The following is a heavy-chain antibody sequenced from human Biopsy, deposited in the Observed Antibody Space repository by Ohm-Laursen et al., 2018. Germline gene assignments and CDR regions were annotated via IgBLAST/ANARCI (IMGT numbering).Heavy chain of an antibody. V-gene: IGHV4-39*07. Sequence: SDTLSLTCTVSGGFISSSSYYWGWIRQPPGKGLEWIGSISYTGGTHDNPSLTSRVTISVDTSKNQFSLKLGSVTAADTAVYYCARPSTFYYDGGGYYDGFDPWGQGTLVTVSS. CDR1: GGFISSSSYY. CDR2: ISYTGGT. CDR3: ARPSTFYYDGGGYYDGFDP. D-gene: IGHD3-22*01. J-gene: IGHJ5*02.